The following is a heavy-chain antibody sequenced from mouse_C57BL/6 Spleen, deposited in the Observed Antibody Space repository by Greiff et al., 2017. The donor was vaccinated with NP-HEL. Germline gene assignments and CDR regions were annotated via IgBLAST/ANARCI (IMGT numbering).Heavy chain of an antibody. D-gene: IGHD2-4*01. V-gene: IGHV1-84*01. CDR2: IYPGSGNT. CDR3: ARSDYPYYFDY. J-gene: IGHJ2*01. Sequence: QVHVKQSGPELVKPGASVKISCKASGYTFTDYYINWVKQRPGQGLEWIGWIYPGSGNTKYNEKFKGKATLTVDTSSSTAYMQLSSLTSEDSAVYFCARSDYPYYFDYWGQGTTLTVSS. CDR1: GYTFTDYY.